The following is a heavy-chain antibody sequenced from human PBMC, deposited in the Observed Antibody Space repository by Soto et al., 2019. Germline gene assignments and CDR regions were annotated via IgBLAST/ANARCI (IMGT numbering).Heavy chain of an antibody. CDR3: ATLPRTIERTPAAIWSFDS. CDR2: LDAEDGET. Sequence: GASVKVSCKVSGYSLSDLSIHWVRQAPGKGLEWMGGLDAEDGETIYAQKLQGRGTMTEDTSTDTAYMELSSLTSEDTAMYYCATLPRTIERTPAAIWSFDSWGQGTLAPVYS. J-gene: IGHJ4*02. CDR1: GYSLSDLS. D-gene: IGHD2-2*01. V-gene: IGHV1-24*01.